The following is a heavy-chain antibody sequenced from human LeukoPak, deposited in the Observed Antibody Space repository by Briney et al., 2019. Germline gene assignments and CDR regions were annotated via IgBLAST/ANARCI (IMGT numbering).Heavy chain of an antibody. CDR3: ARLEKGVGATSYAFDI. D-gene: IGHD1-26*01. CDR2: INPSGGST. CDR1: GYTFTSYY. V-gene: IGHV1-46*01. Sequence: ASVKVSCKASGYTFTSYYMHWVRQAPGQGLEWMGIINPSGGSTSYAQKFQGRVTMTRGMSTSTVYMELSSLRSEDTAVYYCARLEKGVGATSYAFDIWGQGTMVTVSS. J-gene: IGHJ3*02.